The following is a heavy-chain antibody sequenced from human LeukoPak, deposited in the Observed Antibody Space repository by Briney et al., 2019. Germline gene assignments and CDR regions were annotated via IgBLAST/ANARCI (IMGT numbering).Heavy chain of an antibody. V-gene: IGHV4-38-2*01. CDR1: GYSINRGYY. CDR3: ARQLVPARSNWFDP. J-gene: IGHJ5*02. CDR2: IYHSGST. Sequence: SETLSLTCAVSGYSINRGYYWGWIRQPPGKGLEWIGSIYHSGSTYYNPSLKSRVTISVDTSKNQFSLKLSSVTAPDTAVYYCARQLVPARSNWFDPWGQGTLVTVSS. D-gene: IGHD6-13*01.